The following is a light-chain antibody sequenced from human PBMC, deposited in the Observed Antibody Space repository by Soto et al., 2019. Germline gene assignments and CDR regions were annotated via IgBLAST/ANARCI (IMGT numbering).Light chain of an antibody. CDR3: QQYYTTPVT. V-gene: IGKV4-1*01. CDR1: QNVLYSSNNKNY. CDR2: WAS. J-gene: IGKJ3*01. Sequence: DIVMTQSPDSLAVSLGERATINCKSSQNVLYSSNNKNYLAWYQQKPGQPPKLLIYWASTRESGVPDRFSGXXXXXXXXXXXXSLQAEDVALYYCQQYYTTPVTFGPGTKVDIK.